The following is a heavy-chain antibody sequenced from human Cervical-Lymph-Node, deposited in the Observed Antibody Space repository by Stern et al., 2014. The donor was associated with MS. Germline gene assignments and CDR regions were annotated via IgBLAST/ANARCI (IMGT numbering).Heavy chain of an antibody. J-gene: IGHJ4*02. Sequence: VQLVESGAEVRKPGASVKVSCKASGYTFTNYDIHWVRQATGQGLEWMGWMNPRSGHTAYAQNFQGRVTMTRDTSISTAYMELSSLRSEDTALYYCARSDYGDWDSWGQGTLVTVSS. V-gene: IGHV1-8*01. D-gene: IGHD4-17*01. CDR1: GYTFTNYD. CDR3: ARSDYGDWDS. CDR2: MNPRSGHT.